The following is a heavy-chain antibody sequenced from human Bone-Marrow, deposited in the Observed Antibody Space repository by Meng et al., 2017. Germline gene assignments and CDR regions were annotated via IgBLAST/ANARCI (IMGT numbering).Heavy chain of an antibody. D-gene: IGHD2-15*01. Sequence: VELVQSGAEVKKPGASVTVPCKASGYTFTGYYNHWVRQAPGQGLEWMGWLNPNGGGTYYAQQFQGRVTMTRDTSINTAYLELSRLTSADTAVYYCAREGGPDKWFDPWGQGTLVTVSS. V-gene: IGHV1-2*02. CDR2: LNPNGGGT. CDR3: AREGGPDKWFDP. J-gene: IGHJ5*02. CDR1: GYTFTGYY.